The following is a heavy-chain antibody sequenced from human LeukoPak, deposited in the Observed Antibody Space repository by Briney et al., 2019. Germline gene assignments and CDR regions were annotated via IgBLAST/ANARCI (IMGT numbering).Heavy chain of an antibody. V-gene: IGHV3-74*01. D-gene: IGHD6-19*01. CDR3: AGDAYSSGWFYFDY. Sequence: PRGSLRLSCAASGFTFSSYWMHWVRHTPGKGLVWVSRISSDVISARYADYVKGRVTISRDNAKNTLCLQMNSLRAEDTAFYYCAGDAYSSGWFYFDYWGQGTPVTVSS. J-gene: IGHJ4*02. CDR1: GFTFSSYW. CDR2: ISSDVISA.